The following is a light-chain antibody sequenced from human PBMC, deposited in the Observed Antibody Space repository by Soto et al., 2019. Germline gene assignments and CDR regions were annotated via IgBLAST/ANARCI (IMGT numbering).Light chain of an antibody. CDR2: SPN. CDR3: AAWDDSLNVVV. J-gene: IGLJ2*01. Sequence: QSVLTQPPSASGTTGQRVTISCSGSSSNIGSNTVNWYQHLPGTAPKLLIYSPNQRPSGVPDRFSGSKSGTSASLAISGLQSEDEADYYCAAWDDSLNVVVFGGGTKRTVL. CDR1: SSNIGSNT. V-gene: IGLV1-44*01.